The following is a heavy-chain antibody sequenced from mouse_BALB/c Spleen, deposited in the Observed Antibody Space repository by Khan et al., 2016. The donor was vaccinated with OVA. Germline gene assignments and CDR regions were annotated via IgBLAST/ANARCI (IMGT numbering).Heavy chain of an antibody. V-gene: IGHV3-2*02. CDR3: ARVYGGDFDY. Sequence: EVQLQESGPGLVKPSQSLSLTCTVTGYSITSDYAWNWIRQFPGNKLEWMGFISDSGNTKYNPSLKGRISVTRDTSKNQFFLQLNSVTTEDTATYYCARVYGGDFDYWGQGTTLTVSS. D-gene: IGHD2-10*02. CDR1: GYSITSDYA. CDR2: ISDSGNT. J-gene: IGHJ2*01.